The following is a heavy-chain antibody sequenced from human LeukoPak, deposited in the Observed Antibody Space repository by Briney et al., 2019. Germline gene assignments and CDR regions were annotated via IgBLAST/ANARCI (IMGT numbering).Heavy chain of an antibody. CDR3: TTDYDILTAFDY. J-gene: IGHJ4*02. CDR1: GFTFSNAW. CDR2: IKSKTDGGTT. D-gene: IGHD3-9*01. V-gene: IGHV3-15*01. Sequence: GGSLRLSCAASGFTFSNAWMSWVRQAPGKGLEWVGRIKSKTDGGTTDYAAPVKGRFTISRDDSKNTLYLQMNSLKTEDTAVYYCTTDYDILTAFDYWGQGTLVTVSS.